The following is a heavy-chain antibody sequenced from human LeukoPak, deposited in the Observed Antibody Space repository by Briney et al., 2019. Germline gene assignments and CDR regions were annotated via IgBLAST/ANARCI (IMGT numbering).Heavy chain of an antibody. V-gene: IGHV3-23*01. J-gene: IGHJ4*02. CDR1: GFTFSSYA. CDR2: ISGSGGST. Sequence: PGGSLRLSCAASGFTFSSYAMTSVRPAPGKGLERVSPISGSGGSTYYADSVKGRFAISRDNSKDTLYLQMNSLRVEDTAVYYCAKAGTPVLTGYLNYFDYWRQGTLVTVSS. D-gene: IGHD3-9*01. CDR3: AKAGTPVLTGYLNYFDY.